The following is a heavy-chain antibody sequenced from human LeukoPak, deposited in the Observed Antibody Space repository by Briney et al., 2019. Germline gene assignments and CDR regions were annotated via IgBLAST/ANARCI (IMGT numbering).Heavy chain of an antibody. CDR1: GVTFSSYA. Sequence: PGGSLRLSCAASGVTFSSYAMSWVRQAPGKGLEWVSAISGSGGSTYYADSVKGRFTISRDNSKNTLYLQMNSLRAEDTAVYYCATDSSSWLLRNWFDPWGQGTLVTVSS. V-gene: IGHV3-23*01. CDR3: ATDSSSWLLRNWFDP. D-gene: IGHD6-13*01. J-gene: IGHJ5*02. CDR2: ISGSGGST.